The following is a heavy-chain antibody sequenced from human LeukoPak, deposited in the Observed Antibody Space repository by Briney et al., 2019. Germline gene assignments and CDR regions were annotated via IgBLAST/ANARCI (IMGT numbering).Heavy chain of an antibody. CDR3: AREVSDGGYYYYYMAV. J-gene: IGHJ6*03. Sequence: PGGSLRLSCAASGFTFSSYWMIWVRQAPGKGLEWVANIKQDGSEKYYVDSVKGRFTISRDNAKNSLYLQMNSLRAEDTAVYYCAREVSDGGYYYYYMAVWGKGTTVTVSS. CDR1: GFTFSSYW. V-gene: IGHV3-7*01. CDR2: IKQDGSEK. D-gene: IGHD2/OR15-2a*01.